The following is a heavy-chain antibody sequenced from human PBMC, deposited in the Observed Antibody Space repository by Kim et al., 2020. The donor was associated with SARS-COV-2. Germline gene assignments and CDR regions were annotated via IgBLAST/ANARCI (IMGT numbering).Heavy chain of an antibody. CDR3: ARGIAAAATIDY. V-gene: IGHV1-3*01. CDR1: GYTFTSFA. Sequence: VKVSCKASGYTFTSFAIHWVRQAPRQRPEWMGMINAGNGDTKYSQKFQGRVTIIRDTSASIAYMEVISLRSEDAAVYFCARGIAAAATIDYWGQGTLVTVSS. CDR2: INAGNGDT. J-gene: IGHJ4*02. D-gene: IGHD6-13*01.